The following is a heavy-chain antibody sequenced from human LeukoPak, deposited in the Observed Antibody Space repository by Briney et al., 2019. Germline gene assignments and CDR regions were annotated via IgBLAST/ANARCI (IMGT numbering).Heavy chain of an antibody. CDR3: ARHSIVVVPAALYSFDY. V-gene: IGHV4-39*01. Sequence: SETLSLTCTVSGGSISSSSYYWGWIRQPPGKGLEWIGSIYYSGSTYYNPSLKSRVTISVDTSKNQFSLKLSSVTAADTAVYYCARHSIVVVPAALYSFDYWGQGTLVTVSS. J-gene: IGHJ4*02. CDR2: IYYSGST. D-gene: IGHD2-2*01. CDR1: GGSISSSSYY.